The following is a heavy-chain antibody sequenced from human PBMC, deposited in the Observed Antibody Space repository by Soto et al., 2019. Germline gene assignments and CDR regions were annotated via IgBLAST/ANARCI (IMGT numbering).Heavy chain of an antibody. CDR3: TTELGIDFDY. CDR2: IYHGGST. D-gene: IGHD7-27*01. CDR1: GASISSSNW. J-gene: IGHJ4*02. Sequence: QVQLQESGPGLVKPSGTLSLTCAVSGASISSSNWWSWVRQPPGKGLEWIGEIYHGGSTNYNPSLKSRVTMSVDKSKNQFSLKPSSVTAADTAVYYCTTELGIDFDYWGQGTLVTVSS. V-gene: IGHV4-4*02.